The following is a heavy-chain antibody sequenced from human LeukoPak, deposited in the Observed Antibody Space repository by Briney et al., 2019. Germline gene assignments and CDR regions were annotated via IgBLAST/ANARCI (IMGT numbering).Heavy chain of an antibody. CDR2: IEQDGSEK. J-gene: IGHJ4*02. CDR1: GFTFSSYW. CDR3: AREGSQSASGTYPGND. V-gene: IGHV3-7*01. D-gene: IGHD1-26*01. Sequence: GSLRLSCAASGFTFSSYWMSWVRQAPGKGLEWVANIEQDGSEKYYVDSVKGRFTISRDNAKNSLFLQMNRLRAEDTAVYYCAREGSQSASGTYPGNDWGQGTLVTVSS.